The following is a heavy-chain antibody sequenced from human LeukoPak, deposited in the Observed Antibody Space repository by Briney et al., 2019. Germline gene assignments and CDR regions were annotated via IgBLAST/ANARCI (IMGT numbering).Heavy chain of an antibody. J-gene: IGHJ4*02. CDR1: GYTFTSYG. CDR3: ARAFVLRYFDWTDDY. CDR2: ISAYNGNT. V-gene: IGHV1-18*01. D-gene: IGHD3-9*01. Sequence: GASVKVSCKASGYTFTSYGISWVRQAPGQGLEWMGWISAYNGNTNYAQKLQGRVTMTTDTSTSTAYMELRSLRSDDTAVYYCARAFVLRYFDWTDDYWGQGTLVTVSS.